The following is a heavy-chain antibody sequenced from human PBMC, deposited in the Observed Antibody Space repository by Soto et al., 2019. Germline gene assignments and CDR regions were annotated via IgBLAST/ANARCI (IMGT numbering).Heavy chain of an antibody. CDR3: AVTPNCGRDCSAASYWYFDI. D-gene: IGHD2-21*02. J-gene: IGHJ2*01. Sequence: EVQLLESGGGLVQPGGSVRLSCAASGLTFGNYAMSWVRQAPGKGLEWVSAISGDSGRTYYADSVKGRFTISRENSKNTLYLQMNTLRAEDPAVYYCAVTPNCGRDCSAASYWYFDIWGRGTLVTVSS. CDR2: ISGDSGRT. V-gene: IGHV3-23*01. CDR1: GLTFGNYA.